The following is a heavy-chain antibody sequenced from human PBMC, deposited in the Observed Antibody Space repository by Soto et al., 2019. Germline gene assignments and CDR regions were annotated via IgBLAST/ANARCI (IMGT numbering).Heavy chain of an antibody. D-gene: IGHD3-10*01. J-gene: IGHJ5*02. CDR3: ARHRDYYGSGSYYNGVFDP. Sequence: QLQLQESGPGLVKPSETLSLTCTVSGGSISSSSYYWGWIRQPPGKGLEWIGGIYYSGSTYYNPSLKRRVTISVDTSKNQFSLKLSSVTAADTAVYYCARHRDYYGSGSYYNGVFDPWGQGTLVTVSS. CDR2: IYYSGST. CDR1: GGSISSSSYY. V-gene: IGHV4-39*01.